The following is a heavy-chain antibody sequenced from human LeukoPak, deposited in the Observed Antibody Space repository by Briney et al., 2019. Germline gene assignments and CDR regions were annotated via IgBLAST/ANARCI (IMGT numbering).Heavy chain of an antibody. J-gene: IGHJ4*02. Sequence: GRSLRLSCAAPGFTFTSYRMNWVRQAPGKGLEWVSSISSGSGYIYYTDSVKGRFTISRDNAKNSIYLQMNSLRVEDTAVYYCTRDQYGSATYYFDYWGQGTLVTVSS. CDR2: ISSGSGYI. CDR1: GFTFTSYR. V-gene: IGHV3-21*06. D-gene: IGHD3-10*01. CDR3: TRDQYGSATYYFDY.